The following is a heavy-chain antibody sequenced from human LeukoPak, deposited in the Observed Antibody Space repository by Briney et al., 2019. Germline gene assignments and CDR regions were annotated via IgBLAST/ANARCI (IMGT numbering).Heavy chain of an antibody. Sequence: SVKVSCKASGGTFSSYAISWVRQAPGQGLEWMGGIIPIFGTANYAQKFQGRVTITADESTSTAYMELSSLRSEDTAVYYCARSRSVVVVVPWYWGQGTLVTVSS. V-gene: IGHV1-69*13. CDR2: IIPIFGTA. CDR3: ARSRSVVVVVPWY. D-gene: IGHD2-2*01. CDR1: GGTFSSYA. J-gene: IGHJ4*02.